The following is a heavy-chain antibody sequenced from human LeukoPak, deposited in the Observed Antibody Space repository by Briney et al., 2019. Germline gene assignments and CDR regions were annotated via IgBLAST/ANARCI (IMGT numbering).Heavy chain of an antibody. Sequence: SETLSLTCTVSGASISSYYWSWIRQPPGKGLEWIGYIYYSGSTNYNPSLKSRLTISVGTSKNQFSLRLSSVTAADTAVYYCAAGFGSVGYWGQGTLVTVSS. V-gene: IGHV4-59*01. D-gene: IGHD3-10*01. J-gene: IGHJ4*02. CDR3: AAGFGSVGY. CDR2: IYYSGST. CDR1: GASISSYY.